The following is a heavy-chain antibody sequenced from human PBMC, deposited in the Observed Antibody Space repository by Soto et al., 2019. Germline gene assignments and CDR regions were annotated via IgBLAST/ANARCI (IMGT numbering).Heavy chain of an antibody. D-gene: IGHD6-13*01. CDR3: ARPASVTAAADFPSYYGMDG. CDR1: GYSFTSYW. J-gene: IGHJ6*02. Sequence: GESLKISCKGSGYSFTSYWISWVRQMPGKGLEWMGRIDPSDSYTNYSPSFQGHVTISADKSISTAYLQWSSLKASDTAMYYYARPASVTAAADFPSYYGMDGWGQGTTVTV. V-gene: IGHV5-10-1*01. CDR2: IDPSDSYT.